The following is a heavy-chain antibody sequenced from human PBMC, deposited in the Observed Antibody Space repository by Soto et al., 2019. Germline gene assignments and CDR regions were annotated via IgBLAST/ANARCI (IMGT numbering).Heavy chain of an antibody. CDR3: ARDYGGGRGWGAFDI. J-gene: IGHJ3*02. Sequence: QVPLVQSGAEVKKPGSSVKVSCKASGGTFSSSTVNWVRQAPVQGLEWMGGIIPVFGTANYAQKFQGRLTITAAESTGTAYMELSRLRSEDTAVYYCARDYGGGRGWGAFDIWGQGTMVTVSS. V-gene: IGHV1-69*01. D-gene: IGHD6-19*01. CDR1: GGTFSSST. CDR2: IIPVFGTA.